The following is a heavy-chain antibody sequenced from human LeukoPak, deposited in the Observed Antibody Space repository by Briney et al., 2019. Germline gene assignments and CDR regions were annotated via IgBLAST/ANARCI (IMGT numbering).Heavy chain of an antibody. CDR3: ARTNRELLGSDWFDP. Sequence: ASVKVSCKASGYTFTGYYMHWVRQAPGKGLEWMGWINPNSGGTNYAQKFQGRVTMTRDTSISTAYMELSRLRSDDTAVYYCARTNRELLGSDWFDPWGQGTLVTVSS. D-gene: IGHD1-7*01. CDR2: INPNSGGT. CDR1: GYTFTGYY. V-gene: IGHV1-2*02. J-gene: IGHJ5*02.